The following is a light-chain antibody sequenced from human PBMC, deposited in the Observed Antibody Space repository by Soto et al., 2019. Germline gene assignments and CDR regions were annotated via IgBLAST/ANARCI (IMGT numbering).Light chain of an antibody. V-gene: IGLV2-14*03. CDR3: SSYTSSSTYV. J-gene: IGLJ1*01. CDR1: SSDVGDYNY. Sequence: QSALTQPASVSGSPGQSITISCTGTSSDVGDYNYVSWYQHHPGKAPKLMLYDVSNRPSGVSNRFSGSKSGNTASLTISGLQAEDEADYYCSSYTSSSTYVFGTGTKVPS. CDR2: DVS.